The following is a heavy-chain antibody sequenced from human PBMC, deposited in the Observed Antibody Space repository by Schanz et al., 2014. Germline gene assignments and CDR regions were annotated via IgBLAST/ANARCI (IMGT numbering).Heavy chain of an antibody. D-gene: IGHD6-13*01. CDR3: ARVVLAATGPRNYYYYGMDV. Sequence: MQLVESGGGLIQPGGSLRLSCAASGFTVTSYYMSWVRQAPGKGLEWVSYISGSDNYINYADSVKGRFTISRDNAKNSLYLQMNSLRAEDTAVYYCARVVLAATGPRNYYYYGMDVWGQGTAVTVSS. J-gene: IGHJ6*02. CDR2: ISGSDNYI. V-gene: IGHV3-11*06. CDR1: GFTVTSYY.